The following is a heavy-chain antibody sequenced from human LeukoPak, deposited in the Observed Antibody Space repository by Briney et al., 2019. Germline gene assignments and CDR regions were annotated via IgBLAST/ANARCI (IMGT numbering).Heavy chain of an antibody. CDR1: GFTFDDYA. D-gene: IGHD6-13*01. J-gene: IGHJ4*02. CDR3: AGVAEQHG. CDR2: ISWNSGSI. Sequence: PGGSLRLSCAASGFTFDDYAMHWVRQAPGKGLEWVSGISWNSGSIGYADSVKGRFTISRDNAKNTLYLQMNSLRAEDTAVYYCAGVAEQHGWGQGTLVTVSS. V-gene: IGHV3-9*01.